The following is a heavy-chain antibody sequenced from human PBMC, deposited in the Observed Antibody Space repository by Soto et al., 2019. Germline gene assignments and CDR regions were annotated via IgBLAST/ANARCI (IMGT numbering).Heavy chain of an antibody. CDR1: GYSFTSYW. Sequence: LGESLKISCKGSGYSFTSYWIGWVRQMPGKGLEWMGIIYPGDSDTRYSPSFQGQVTISADKSISTAYLQRSSLKASDTAMYYCARHIIPQSDTAAIGYWGQGTLVTVSS. V-gene: IGHV5-51*01. CDR3: ARHIIPQSDTAAIGY. D-gene: IGHD5-18*01. CDR2: IYPGDSDT. J-gene: IGHJ4*02.